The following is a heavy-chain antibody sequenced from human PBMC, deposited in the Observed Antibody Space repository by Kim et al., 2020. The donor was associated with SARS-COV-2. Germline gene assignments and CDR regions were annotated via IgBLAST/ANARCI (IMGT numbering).Heavy chain of an antibody. J-gene: IGHJ1*01. CDR3: ARASGGSIQT. V-gene: IGHV3-72*01. Sequence: TEYAASVKGRFTISRDDSKHALFLQMNSLKSEDTAVYYCARASGGSIQTWGQGTLVIVSS. CDR2: T. D-gene: IGHD2-15*01.